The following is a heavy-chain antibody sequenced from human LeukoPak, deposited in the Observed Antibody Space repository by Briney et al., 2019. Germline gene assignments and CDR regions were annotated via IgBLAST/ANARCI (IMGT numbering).Heavy chain of an antibody. D-gene: IGHD5-12*01. CDR1: GFTFSSYA. CDR3: ARDVDIVATIGFDY. CDR2: ISYDGSKK. Sequence: GGSLTLSCPASGFTFSSYAMHWVRQAPGKGLAWVAVISYDGSKKYYAHSVKGRFTISRDNSKNTLYLQMNSLRAEDTAVYYCARDVDIVATIGFDYCGQGTLGTVSS. V-gene: IGHV3-30-3*01. J-gene: IGHJ4*02.